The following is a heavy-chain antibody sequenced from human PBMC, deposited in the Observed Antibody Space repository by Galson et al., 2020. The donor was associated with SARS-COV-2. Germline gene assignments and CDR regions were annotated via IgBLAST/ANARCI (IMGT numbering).Heavy chain of an antibody. J-gene: IGHJ4*02. Sequence: GESLTPSCPPSGFTFTSDWAHWDRPAPRKGLVWVSRINSDGSRTSYADSVKGRFTIPRDNAKNTLYLQMNSPRAEDTAVYYRASSNPYYDMLTGYRPLCDYWGQGTLVTVSS. CDR2: INSDGSRT. V-gene: IGHV3-74*01. D-gene: IGHD3-9*01. CDR3: ASSNPYYDMLTGYRPLCDY. CDR1: GFTFTSDW.